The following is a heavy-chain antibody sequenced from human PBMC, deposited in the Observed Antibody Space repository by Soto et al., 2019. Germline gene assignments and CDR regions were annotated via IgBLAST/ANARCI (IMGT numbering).Heavy chain of an antibody. V-gene: IGHV3-30*18. D-gene: IGHD2-2*01. CDR2: ISYDGSNK. CDR3: AKDLGYCSSTSCPFDY. Sequence: QVQLVESGGGVVQPGRSLRLSCAASGFTFSSYGMHWVRQAPGKGLEWVAVISYDGSNKYYADSVKGRFTISRDNSKNTVYLQMNSLRAEDTAVYYCAKDLGYCSSTSCPFDYWGQGTLVTVSS. CDR1: GFTFSSYG. J-gene: IGHJ4*02.